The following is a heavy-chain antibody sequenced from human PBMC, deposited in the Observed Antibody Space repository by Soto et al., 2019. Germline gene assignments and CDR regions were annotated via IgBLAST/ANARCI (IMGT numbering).Heavy chain of an antibody. J-gene: IGHJ5*02. V-gene: IGHV1-69*13. CDR1: GGTFSSYA. D-gene: IGHD2-2*01. CDR3: ASSPHCSSTSCYFFDP. Sequence: SVKVSCKASGGTFSSYAISWVRQAPGQGLEWMGGIIPIFGTANYAQKFQGRVTITADDSTSTAYMELSSLRSEDTAVYYCASSPHCSSTSCYFFDPWGQGTLVTVSS. CDR2: IIPIFGTA.